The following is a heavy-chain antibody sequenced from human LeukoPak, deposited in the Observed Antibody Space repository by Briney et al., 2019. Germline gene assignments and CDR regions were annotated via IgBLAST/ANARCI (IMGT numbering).Heavy chain of an antibody. CDR3: ARGGIAARPLTGYYYYMDV. CDR2: ITISSSSM. D-gene: IGHD6-6*01. Sequence: GGSLRLSCAASGFTFSSYSMNWVRQAPGKGLEWVSYITISSSSMYYADSVKGRFTISRDNAKNSLYLQMNSLRAEDTAVYYCARGGIAARPLTGYYYYMDVWGKGTTVTVSS. CDR1: GFTFSSYS. J-gene: IGHJ6*03. V-gene: IGHV3-48*04.